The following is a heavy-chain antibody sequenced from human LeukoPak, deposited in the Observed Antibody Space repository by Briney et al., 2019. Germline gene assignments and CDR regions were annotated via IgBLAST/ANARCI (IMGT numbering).Heavy chain of an antibody. J-gene: IGHJ4*02. Sequence: AGTLSLTCAVSGGTIISTNWWSWVRPPPGKGLGWIGQIYHSGSTNYNPSLKSRATISVDKSKNQFSLKLSSVTATDTAVYYCAREPPHCSSTNCYFGYWGQGTLVTVSS. V-gene: IGHV4-4*02. CDR1: GGTIISTNW. CDR3: AREPPHCSSTNCYFGY. CDR2: IYHSGST. D-gene: IGHD2-2*01.